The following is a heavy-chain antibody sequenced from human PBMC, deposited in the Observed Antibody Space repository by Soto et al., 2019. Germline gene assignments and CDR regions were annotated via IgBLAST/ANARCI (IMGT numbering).Heavy chain of an antibody. CDR2: ISAHNGNT. Sequence: QVHLVQSGAEVKKPGASVKVSCKGSGYAFTTYGITWVRQAPGQGIEWMGWISAHNGNTTSAQKPQGRVTVTRDTSTSTAYMELRSLRSADTAVYYCARGRHGDYWGQGALVTVSS. J-gene: IGHJ4*02. CDR3: ARGRHGDY. V-gene: IGHV1-18*01. CDR1: GYAFTTYG.